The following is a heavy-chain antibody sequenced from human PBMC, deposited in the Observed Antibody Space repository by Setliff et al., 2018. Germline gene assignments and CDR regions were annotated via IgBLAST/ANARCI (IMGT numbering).Heavy chain of an antibody. CDR1: GYTFTSYG. J-gene: IGHJ5*02. D-gene: IGHD2-2*01. CDR3: ASSRVVPAAYNWFDP. Sequence: ASVKVSCKASGYTFTSYGFSWVRQATGQGLEWMGWMNPNSGNTGYAQKFQGRVTITRNTSISTAYMELSSLRSEDTAVYYCASSRVVPAAYNWFDPWGQGTLVTVSS. V-gene: IGHV1-8*03. CDR2: MNPNSGNT.